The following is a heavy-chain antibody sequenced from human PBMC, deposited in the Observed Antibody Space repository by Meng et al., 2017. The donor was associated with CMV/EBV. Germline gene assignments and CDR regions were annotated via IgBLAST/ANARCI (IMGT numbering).Heavy chain of an antibody. CDR2: IYPGDSDT. D-gene: IGHD6-6*01. Sequence: GESLKISCKCSGYSFTSYWIGWVRQTPGKGLEWMGIIYPGDSDTRYSPSFQGQVTISADKSISTAYLQWSSLKASDTAMYHCARPYNALVQVDAFDLWGQGTMVTVSS. CDR1: GYSFTSYW. V-gene: IGHV5-51*01. J-gene: IGHJ3*01. CDR3: ARPYNALVQVDAFDL.